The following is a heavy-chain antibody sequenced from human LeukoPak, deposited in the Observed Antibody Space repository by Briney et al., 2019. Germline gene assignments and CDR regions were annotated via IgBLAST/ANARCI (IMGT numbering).Heavy chain of an antibody. D-gene: IGHD6-13*01. CDR1: GYTFTSYG. J-gene: IGHJ4*02. V-gene: IGHV1-18*01. CDR3: ARYPLSYSSNWHYYFDY. Sequence: GASVKVPCKASGYTFTSYGVSWVRQAPGQGLEWMGWISGSNGNTNNAQKVQGRVTMTTDTSTSTAYMELRSLRSDDTAVYYCARYPLSYSSNWHYYFDYWGQGTLLTVSS. CDR2: ISGSNGNT.